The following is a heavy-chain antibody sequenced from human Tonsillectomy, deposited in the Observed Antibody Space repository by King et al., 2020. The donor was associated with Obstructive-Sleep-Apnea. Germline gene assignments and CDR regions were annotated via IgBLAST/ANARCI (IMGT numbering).Heavy chain of an antibody. V-gene: IGHV3-21*01. CDR1: GFTFSDYT. D-gene: IGHD2-15*01. CDR2: ISGSGTTM. Sequence: VQLVESGGALVKPGGSLRLSCAASGFTFSDYTMNWVRQAPGKGLEWVSSISGSGTTMYYADSLKGRFTISRDHTKNSLYLQMNNLRAEDTAMYYCAGHCSGGSCYSLSSFDSWGQGTLVSVSS. J-gene: IGHJ4*02. CDR3: AGHCSGGSCYSLSSFDS.